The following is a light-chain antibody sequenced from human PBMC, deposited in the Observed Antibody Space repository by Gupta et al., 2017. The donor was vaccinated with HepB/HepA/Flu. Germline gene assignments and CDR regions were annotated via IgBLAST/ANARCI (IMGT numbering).Light chain of an antibody. Sequence: DIQMTQSPSSLSASVGDRVTITCRASQSISTYLNWYQQKPGKAPKLLIYTASSLYSGVPSRFSGSGSGTDFTLTITSLQAEDFAAYYCQQRDRTPWTFGQGTKVKIK. V-gene: IGKV1-39*01. CDR2: TAS. CDR1: QSISTY. J-gene: IGKJ1*01. CDR3: QQRDRTPWT.